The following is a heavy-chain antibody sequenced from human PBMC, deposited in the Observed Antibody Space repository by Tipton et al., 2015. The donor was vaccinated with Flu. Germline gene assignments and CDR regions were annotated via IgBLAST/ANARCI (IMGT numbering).Heavy chain of an antibody. CDR1: GFNFGSYW. Sequence: SLRLSCVGSGFNFGSYWMSWVRQAPGKGLEWVAYINQGASDKDYVDSVKGRFTISRDNAMNSLYLQMSSLRAEDTAVYYCARVGNTYSSGWSRDSWGQGTLLTVSS. D-gene: IGHD6-19*01. V-gene: IGHV3-7*04. CDR2: INQGASDK. CDR3: ARVGNTYSSGWSRDS. J-gene: IGHJ4*02.